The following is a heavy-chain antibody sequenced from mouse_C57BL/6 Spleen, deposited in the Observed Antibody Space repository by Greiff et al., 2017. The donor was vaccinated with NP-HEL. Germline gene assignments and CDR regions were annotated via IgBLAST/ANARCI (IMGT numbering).Heavy chain of an antibody. D-gene: IGHD2-4*01. J-gene: IGHJ4*01. Sequence: EVQLQQSGAELVKPGASVKLSCTASGFNITDYYMHWVKQRTEQGLEWIGRIDPEDGETNYAPKFKGKATLTADTSSNTAYLQLSSLTTEDTAVYYCASYDYDGGDYYAMDYWGQGTSVTVSS. CDR1: GFNITDYY. CDR3: ASYDYDGGDYYAMDY. CDR2: IDPEDGET. V-gene: IGHV14-2*01.